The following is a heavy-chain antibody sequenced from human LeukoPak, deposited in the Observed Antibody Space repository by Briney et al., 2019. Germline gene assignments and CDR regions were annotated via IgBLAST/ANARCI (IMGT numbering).Heavy chain of an antibody. CDR3: AKDITKENNWNAFDI. CDR1: GFTFDDYA. D-gene: IGHD1-20*01. V-gene: IGHV3-9*01. CDR2: ISWNSGSI. J-gene: IGHJ3*02. Sequence: GRSLRLSCAASGFTFDDYAMHWVRQAPGKGLEWVSGISWNSGSIGYADSVKGRFTISRDNAKNSLYLQMNSLRAEDTALYYCAKDITKENNWNAFDIWGQGTMVTVSS.